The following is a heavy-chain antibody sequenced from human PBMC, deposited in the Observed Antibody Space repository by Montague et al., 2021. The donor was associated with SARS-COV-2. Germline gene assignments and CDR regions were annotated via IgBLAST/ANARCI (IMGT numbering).Heavy chain of an antibody. D-gene: IGHD3-22*01. J-gene: IGHJ5*02. CDR1: GDSVSSGAYY. V-gene: IGHV4-61*08. Sequence: SETLSLTCTVSGDSVSSGAYYWSWIRQPPGKGLEWIAYIYYSGNTYTKYNPSLESRVSISVDTSKNQFSLKLTSGSAADTAVYYCAREYFDSSGLVWIDPWGHGTLVTVSS. CDR2: IYYSGNTYT. CDR3: AREYFDSSGLVWIDP.